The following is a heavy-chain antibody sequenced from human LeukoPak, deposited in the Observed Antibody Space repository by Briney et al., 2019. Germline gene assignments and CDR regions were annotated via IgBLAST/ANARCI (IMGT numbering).Heavy chain of an antibody. J-gene: IGHJ6*03. CDR2: IYPNSGGT. D-gene: IGHD6-13*01. CDR3: ARTTEAHSWRTRYYDYYMDV. V-gene: IGHV1-2*02. Sequence: GASVKVSCKASGYTFTGYYMHWVRQAPGQGLEWMGWIYPNSGGTNYAQKFQGRVTVTRDTSISTAYMELSRLRSDDTAVYYCARTTEAHSWRTRYYDYYMDVWGKGTTVTVSS. CDR1: GYTFTGYY.